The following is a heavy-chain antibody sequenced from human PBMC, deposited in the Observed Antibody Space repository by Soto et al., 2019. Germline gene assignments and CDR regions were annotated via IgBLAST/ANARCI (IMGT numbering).Heavy chain of an antibody. CDR2: IYYDGST. J-gene: IGHJ3*02. CDR3: ARPYYDSSGYWGAMDI. V-gene: IGHV4-39*01. Sequence: SETLSLTCTVSGGSISSSSHYWAWIRQPPGKGLEWIGSIYYDGSTHYYPSLESRVTISADMSKNQFSLRLNSVTAADTAVYYCARPYYDSSGYWGAMDIWGQGTMVTDSS. D-gene: IGHD3-22*01. CDR1: GGSISSSSHY.